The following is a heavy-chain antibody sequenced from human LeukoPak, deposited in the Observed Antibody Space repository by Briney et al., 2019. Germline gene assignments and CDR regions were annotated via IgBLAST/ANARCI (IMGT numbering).Heavy chain of an antibody. Sequence: SETLSLTCAVYGWSFSGYYWSWIRQPPGKGLEWIGEINHSGSTNYNPSLKSRVTISVDTSKNQFSLKLSSVPAADTAVYYCARGRRYEYVWGSYRYVYYFDYWGQGTLVTVSS. CDR2: INHSGST. CDR3: ARGRRYEYVWGSYRYVYYFDY. D-gene: IGHD3-16*02. V-gene: IGHV4-34*01. J-gene: IGHJ4*02. CDR1: GWSFSGYY.